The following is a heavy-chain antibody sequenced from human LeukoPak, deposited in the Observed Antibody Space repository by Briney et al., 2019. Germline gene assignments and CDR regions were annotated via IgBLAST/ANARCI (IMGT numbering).Heavy chain of an antibody. Sequence: PSETLSLTCSVSGGSISSSAYYWGWIRQPPGKGLEWIGSISYSGSTYYNPSLKSRVTISADTSKNQFSLNLNSVTAADTAVYYCARRVDGAYGNCFYPWGQGTLVTVSP. J-gene: IGHJ5*02. D-gene: IGHD4-17*01. V-gene: IGHV4-39*01. CDR1: GGSISSSAYY. CDR3: ARRVDGAYGNCFYP. CDR2: ISYSGST.